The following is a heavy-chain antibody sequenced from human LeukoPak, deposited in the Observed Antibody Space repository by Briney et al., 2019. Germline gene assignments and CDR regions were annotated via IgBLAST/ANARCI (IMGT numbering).Heavy chain of an antibody. V-gene: IGHV4-39*07. D-gene: IGHD3-10*02. CDR2: INHSGST. J-gene: IGHJ6*03. CDR1: GGSISSSSYY. Sequence: SETLSLTCTVSGGSISSSSYYWGWIRQPPGKGLEWIGEINHSGSTNYNSSLKSRVTISIDTSKNQFSLKLSSVTAADTAVYYCARTGSMFAIYYYYYMDVWDKGTTVTVSS. CDR3: ARTGSMFAIYYYYYMDV.